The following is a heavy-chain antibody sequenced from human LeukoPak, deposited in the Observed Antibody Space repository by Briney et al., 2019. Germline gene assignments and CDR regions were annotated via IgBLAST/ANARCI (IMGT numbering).Heavy chain of an antibody. CDR1: GFTFSSYD. J-gene: IGHJ4*02. CDR2: INWNGGST. D-gene: IGHD4-17*01. Sequence: GGSLRLSCAASGFTFSSYDMSWVRQAPGKGLEWVSGINWNGGSTGYADSVKGRFTISRDNAKNSLYLQMNSLRAEDTALYYCARPDYGDFPFWYWGQGTLVTVSS. V-gene: IGHV3-20*04. CDR3: ARPDYGDFPFWY.